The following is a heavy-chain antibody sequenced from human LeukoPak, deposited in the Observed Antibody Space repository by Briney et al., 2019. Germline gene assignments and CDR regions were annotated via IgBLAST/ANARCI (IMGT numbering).Heavy chain of an antibody. Sequence: SVKVSCKASGFTFTSSAMQWVRQARGQRLEWIGWIVVGSGNTNYAQKFQERVTITRDMSTSTAYMELSSLRSEDTAVYYCAADGGYYDSSDTYFDYWGQGTLVTVSS. D-gene: IGHD3-22*01. J-gene: IGHJ4*02. CDR3: AADGGYYDSSDTYFDY. CDR1: GFTFTSSA. V-gene: IGHV1-58*02. CDR2: IVVGSGNT.